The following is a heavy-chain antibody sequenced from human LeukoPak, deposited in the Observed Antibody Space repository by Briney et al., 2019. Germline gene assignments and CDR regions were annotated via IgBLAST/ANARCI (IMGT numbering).Heavy chain of an antibody. V-gene: IGHV4-4*07. CDR1: GGSISSYY. J-gene: IGHJ6*02. CDR3: ARERNDYSGLYGMDV. Sequence: PSETLSLTCTVSGGSISSYYWSWLRQPAGKGLEWVGRIYTSGSTNYNPSLKSRVTMSVDTSKNQFSLKLSSVTAADTAVYYCARERNDYSGLYGMDVWGQGTTVTVSS. CDR2: IYTSGST. D-gene: IGHD4-11*01.